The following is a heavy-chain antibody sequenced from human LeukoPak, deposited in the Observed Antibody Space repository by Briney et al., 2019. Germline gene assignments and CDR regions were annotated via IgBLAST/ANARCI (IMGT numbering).Heavy chain of an antibody. V-gene: IGHV4-39*07. CDR3: ARVCSLGGSCYPRSVAFDI. J-gene: IGHJ3*02. Sequence: SETLSLTCTVSGGSISSSSYYWGWIRQPPGKGLEWIGSIYHSGSTYYNPSLKSRVTISVDTSKNQFSLKLSSVTAADTAVYYCARVCSLGGSCYPRSVAFDIWGQGTMVTVSS. D-gene: IGHD2-15*01. CDR2: IYHSGST. CDR1: GGSISSSSYY.